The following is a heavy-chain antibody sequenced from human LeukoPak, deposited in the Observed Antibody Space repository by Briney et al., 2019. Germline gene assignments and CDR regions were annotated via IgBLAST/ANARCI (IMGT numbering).Heavy chain of an antibody. Sequence: GGSLRLSCAASGFTFSTYGINWVRQAPGKGLEWVSYISSGSDSIHYTDSLKGRFTVSRDNAKNSLFLQMNSLRDEDTAVYYCARAEALLPYLYWGQGTLVTVSS. J-gene: IGHJ4*02. CDR1: GFTFSTYG. CDR3: ARAEALLPYLY. D-gene: IGHD2-15*01. CDR2: ISSGSDSI. V-gene: IGHV3-48*02.